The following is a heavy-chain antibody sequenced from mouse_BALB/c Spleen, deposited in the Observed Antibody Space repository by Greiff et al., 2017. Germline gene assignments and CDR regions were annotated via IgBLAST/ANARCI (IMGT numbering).Heavy chain of an antibody. V-gene: IGHV5-6-4*01. Sequence: EVKLMESGGGLVKPGGSLKLSCAASGFTFSSYTMSWVRQTPEKRLEWVATISSGGSYTYYPDSVKGRFTISRDNAKNTLYLQMSSLKSEDTAMYYCTRGGITREFDYWGQGTTLTVSS. CDR3: TRGGITREFDY. CDR2: ISSGGSYT. J-gene: IGHJ2*01. D-gene: IGHD2-4*01. CDR1: GFTFSSYT.